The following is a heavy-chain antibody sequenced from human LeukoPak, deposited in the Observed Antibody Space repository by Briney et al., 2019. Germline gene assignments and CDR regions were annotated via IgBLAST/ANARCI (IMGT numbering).Heavy chain of an antibody. CDR1: GVSLSNYY. V-gene: IGHV4-59*08. J-gene: IGHJ6*03. Sequence: PSETLSPTCKVSGVSLSNYYWTWIRQPPGKALEWIGYIFNTGSTNYNPSLKSRATISLDTSQNQVSLELKSVTAADTAVYYCARQSRYYYMDVWGRGTTVTVSS. CDR2: IFNTGST. CDR3: ARQSRYYYMDV.